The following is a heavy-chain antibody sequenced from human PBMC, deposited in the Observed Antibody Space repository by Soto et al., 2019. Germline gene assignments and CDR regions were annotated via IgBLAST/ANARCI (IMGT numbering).Heavy chain of an antibody. V-gene: IGHV3-64D*06. J-gene: IGHJ4*02. Sequence: GGSLRLSCSASGFTFSSYAMHWVRQAPGKGLEYVSAISSNGGSTYYADSVKGRFTISRDNSKNTLYLQMSSLRAEDTAVYYCVKGRYYYDSSGYPSPDYWGQGTLVTVSS. CDR3: VKGRYYYDSSGYPSPDY. D-gene: IGHD3-22*01. CDR2: ISSNGGST. CDR1: GFTFSSYA.